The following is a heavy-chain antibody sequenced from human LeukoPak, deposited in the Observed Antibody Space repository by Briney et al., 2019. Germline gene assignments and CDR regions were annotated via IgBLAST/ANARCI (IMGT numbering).Heavy chain of an antibody. Sequence: GGSLRLSCAASGFTVSSNYMNWVRQAPGKGLEWVSVIYSGGSTYYADSVKGRFTISRDDSKNILYLQMNSLRVEDTAVYYCVGDRGSGLDSWGQGTLVTVSS. V-gene: IGHV3-53*01. CDR1: GFTVSSNY. CDR2: IYSGGST. D-gene: IGHD6-19*01. CDR3: VGDRGSGLDS. J-gene: IGHJ4*02.